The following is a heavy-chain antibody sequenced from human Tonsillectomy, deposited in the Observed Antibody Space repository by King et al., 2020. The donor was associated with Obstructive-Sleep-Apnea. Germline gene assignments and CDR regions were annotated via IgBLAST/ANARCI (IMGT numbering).Heavy chain of an antibody. CDR1: GFTFSNAY. CDR2: IKSKTESGTT. V-gene: IGHV3-15*01. Sequence: VQLVESGGGLVKPGGSLRLSCAASGFTFSNAYMSWVRPAPGKGLEWIGRIKSKTESGTTDYAAPVKDRFTISRDDSKNVLYLQMHSLRTEDTGVYYCTTPSSSQVRRAFDIWGQGTMVTVSS. D-gene: IGHD6-13*01. J-gene: IGHJ3*02. CDR3: TTPSSSQVRRAFDI.